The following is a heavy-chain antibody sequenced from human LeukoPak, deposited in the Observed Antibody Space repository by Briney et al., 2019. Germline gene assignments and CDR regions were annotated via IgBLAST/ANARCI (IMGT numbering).Heavy chain of an antibody. Sequence: PGGSLRLSCAASGFTFSSYEMNWVRQAPGKGLEWVSVIYSGGSTYYADSVKGRFTISRDNSKNTLYLQMNSLRAEDTAVYYCARDHYSSLDYWGQGTLVTVSS. CDR3: ARDHYSSLDY. CDR2: IYSGGST. D-gene: IGHD4-11*01. CDR1: GFTFSSYE. V-gene: IGHV3-66*01. J-gene: IGHJ4*02.